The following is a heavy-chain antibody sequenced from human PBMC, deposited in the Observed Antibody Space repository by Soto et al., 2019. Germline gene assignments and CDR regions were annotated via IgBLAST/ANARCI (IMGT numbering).Heavy chain of an antibody. D-gene: IGHD2-2*01. V-gene: IGHV3-23*01. J-gene: IGHJ4*02. CDR2: IYGNGAGT. CDR3: AKDRVPDSRWNFDY. CDR1: GFRFSTYT. Sequence: EVQLLESGGGLVQAGGPLRLSCSGSGFRFSTYTMNWVRQARGKGLEWVSGIYGNGAGTFYGESMKGRVTISRDNSKNMVFLQMNSLTPEDTGVYYCAKDRVPDSRWNFDYWGQGILVTVSS.